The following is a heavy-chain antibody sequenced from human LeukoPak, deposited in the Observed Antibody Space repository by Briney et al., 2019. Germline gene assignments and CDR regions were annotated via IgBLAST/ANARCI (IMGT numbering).Heavy chain of an antibody. D-gene: IGHD3-10*01. J-gene: IGHJ4*02. CDR3: ARISGTTPRY. Sequence: GGSLRLSCAASGFTFSNSNMNWVRQAPGKGLEWVSYISGGSSSSSTIYYADSVKGRFTISRDNAKNSLYLQMNSLRAEDTAIYYCARISGTTPRYWGQGTLVTVSS. CDR2: ISGGSSSSSTI. CDR1: GFTFSNSN. V-gene: IGHV3-48*01.